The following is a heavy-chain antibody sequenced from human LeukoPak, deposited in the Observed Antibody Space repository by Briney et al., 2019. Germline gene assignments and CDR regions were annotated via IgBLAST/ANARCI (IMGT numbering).Heavy chain of an antibody. CDR3: ARVFRTDTYSNYRSYWYFDL. D-gene: IGHD4-11*01. Sequence: PSETLSLTCAVYGGSFSGYYWSWIRQPPGKGLEWSGYIYYSGSTNYNPSLKSRVTISVDTSKNQFSLKLSSVTAAATAVYYCARVFRTDTYSNYRSYWYFDLWGRGTLVTVSS. V-gene: IGHV4-59*01. CDR1: GGSFSGYY. J-gene: IGHJ2*01. CDR2: IYYSGST.